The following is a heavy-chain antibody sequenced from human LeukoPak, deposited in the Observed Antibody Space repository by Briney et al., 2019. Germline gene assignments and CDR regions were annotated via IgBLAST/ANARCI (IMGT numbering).Heavy chain of an antibody. V-gene: IGHV4-31*03. J-gene: IGHJ6*02. CDR3: ARDVGYCSGGSCYSGYYGMDV. D-gene: IGHD2-15*01. CDR2: IYYSGST. Sequence: PSQTLSLTCTVSCGSISSGGYYWSWIRQHPGKGLEWIGYIYYSGSTYYNPSLKSRVTISVDTSKNQFSLKLSSVTAADTAVYYCARDVGYCSGGSCYSGYYGMDVWGQGTTVTVSS. CDR1: CGSISSGGYY.